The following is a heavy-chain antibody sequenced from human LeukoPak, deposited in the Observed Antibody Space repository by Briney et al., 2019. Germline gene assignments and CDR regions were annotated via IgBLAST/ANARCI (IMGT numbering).Heavy chain of an antibody. J-gene: IGHJ4*02. Sequence: PSETLSLTCTVSGGSISSSSYYWGWIRQPPGKGLEWIGSIYYSGSTYYNPSLKSRVTISVDTSKNQFSLKLSSVTAADTAVYYCARAPQWSRFDYWGQGTLVTVSS. CDR3: ARAPQWSRFDY. V-gene: IGHV4-39*01. CDR1: GGSISSSSYY. CDR2: IYYSGST. D-gene: IGHD2-15*01.